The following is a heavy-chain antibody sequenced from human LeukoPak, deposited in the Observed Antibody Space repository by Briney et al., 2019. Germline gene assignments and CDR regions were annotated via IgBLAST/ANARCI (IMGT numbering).Heavy chain of an antibody. V-gene: IGHV1-18*04. Sequence: ASVKVSCKASGYTFISYGISWVRQAPGQGLEWMGWISAYNGNTNYAQKLQGRVTMTTDTSTSTAYMELRSLISDDTAVYYCASGSTSCYGCEGWGQGTLVTVSS. CDR1: GYTFISYG. J-gene: IGHJ4*02. D-gene: IGHD2-2*01. CDR2: ISAYNGNT. CDR3: ASGSTSCYGCEG.